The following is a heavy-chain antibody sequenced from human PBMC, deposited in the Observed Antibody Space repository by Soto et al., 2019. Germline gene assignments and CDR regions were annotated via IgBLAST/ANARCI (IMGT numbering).Heavy chain of an antibody. J-gene: IGHJ4*02. CDR2: INLSADRT. CDR3: VRDPSSGYRSFDY. Sequence: ASVKVSCKASGYIFTNYYIHWVRQAPGQGLEWMGIINLSADRTGYAQKFQGRFTVTMDTSTSTVYMELGSLRSEDTAVYYCVRDPSSGYRSFDYWGQGTLVTVSS. V-gene: IGHV1-46*03. D-gene: IGHD3-22*01. CDR1: GYIFTNYY.